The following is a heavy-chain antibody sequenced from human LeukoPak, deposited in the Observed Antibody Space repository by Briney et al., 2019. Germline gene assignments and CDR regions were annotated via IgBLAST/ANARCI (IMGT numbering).Heavy chain of an antibody. CDR3: AKVIGQVVVVAFDC. V-gene: IGHV3-23*01. J-gene: IGHJ4*02. D-gene: IGHD2-15*01. Sequence: PGGSLRLSCAASGFIFSNFAMSWVRQAPGKGLEWVSATSGSGGSTYYADSAKGRFTISRDNSKNTLYLQMNNLRGEDTATYYCAKVIGQVVVVAFDCWGQGTLVAVSS. CDR1: GFIFSNFA. CDR2: TSGSGGST.